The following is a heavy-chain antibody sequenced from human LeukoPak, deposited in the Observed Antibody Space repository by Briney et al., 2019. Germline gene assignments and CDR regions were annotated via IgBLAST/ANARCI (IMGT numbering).Heavy chain of an antibody. V-gene: IGHV1-2*02. CDR1: GYTFTGYY. CDR3: ARDRQQPGNWFDP. D-gene: IGHD6-13*01. J-gene: IGHJ5*02. Sequence: ASVKVSCKASGYTFTGYYMHWVRQAPGQGLEWMGWINPNSGGTNYAQKSQGRVTMTRDTSIGTAYMELSSLRSEDTAVYYCARDRQQPGNWFDPWGQGTLVTVSS. CDR2: INPNSGGT.